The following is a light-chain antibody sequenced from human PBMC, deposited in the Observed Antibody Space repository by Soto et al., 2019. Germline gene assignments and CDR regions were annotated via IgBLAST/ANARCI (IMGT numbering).Light chain of an antibody. CDR2: EVS. V-gene: IGLV2-14*01. J-gene: IGLJ1*01. Sequence: QSALTQPASVSGSPGQSITISCTGTSSDVGGYNYVSWYQQHPGKAPKLSIYEVSNRPSGVSNLFSGSKSDNTASLTISGLQAEDEADYYCSSYTSSNTDVFGTGTKLTVL. CDR3: SSYTSSNTDV. CDR1: SSDVGGYNY.